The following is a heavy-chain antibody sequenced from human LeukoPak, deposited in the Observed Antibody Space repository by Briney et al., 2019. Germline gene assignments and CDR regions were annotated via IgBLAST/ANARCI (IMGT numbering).Heavy chain of an antibody. CDR3: ARDLGWFGELHLNY. D-gene: IGHD3-10*01. CDR1: GFTFSSYS. CDR2: ISSSSSYI. J-gene: IGHJ4*02. V-gene: IGHV3-21*01. Sequence: PGGSLRLSCAASGFTFSSYSMNWVRQAPGKGLEWVSSISSSSSYIYYADSVKGRFTISRDNAKNSLYLQMNSLRAEDTAVYYCARDLGWFGELHLNYCGQGTLVTVSS.